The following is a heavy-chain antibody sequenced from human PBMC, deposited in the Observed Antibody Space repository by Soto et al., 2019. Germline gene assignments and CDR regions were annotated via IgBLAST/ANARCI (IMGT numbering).Heavy chain of an antibody. CDR2: IYYTGST. CDR3: ARSPGVEIVYGSWLDS. CDR1: GDSIGNGGYY. J-gene: IGHJ5*01. Sequence: QVQLQESGPGLVKPSQTLSLSCAVSGDSIGNGGYYWNWIRQHPTKGLEWIGHIYYTGSTFYNPSLRGRFTMSVDTSKNQFSLRSNSVTAADTAVYYCARSPGVEIVYGSWLDSWGQGILVTVSS. D-gene: IGHD3-10*01. V-gene: IGHV4-31*11.